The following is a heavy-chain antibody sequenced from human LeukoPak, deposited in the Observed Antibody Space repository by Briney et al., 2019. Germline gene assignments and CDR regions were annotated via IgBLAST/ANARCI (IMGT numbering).Heavy chain of an antibody. CDR1: GFTFSSYA. D-gene: IGHD1-26*01. CDR3: AKGSNSGGSSWFDP. CDR2: ISGSGGST. Sequence: GGSLRLSCAASGFTFSSYAMSWVRQAPGKGLEWVSGISGSGGSTYYADSVKGRFTISRDNSKNTLCLQMNSLRAEDTAVYYCAKGSNSGGSSWFDPWGQGTLVTVSS. V-gene: IGHV3-23*01. J-gene: IGHJ5*02.